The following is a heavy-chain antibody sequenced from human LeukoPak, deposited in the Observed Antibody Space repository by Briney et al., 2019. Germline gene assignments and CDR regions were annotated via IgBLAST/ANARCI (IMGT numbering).Heavy chain of an antibody. CDR1: GDSISSGDHY. D-gene: IGHD2-2*01. CDR2: INAGGTT. CDR3: ARGGGYCSSTSCATSPPDAFDI. Sequence: SETLSLTCTVSGDSISSGDHYWSWIRQPAGKGLEYIGRINAGGTTNYNPSLRSRVTISVDTSKNQFTLKLSSVTAADTAVYYCARGGGYCSSTSCATSPPDAFDIWGQGTMVTVSS. J-gene: IGHJ3*02. V-gene: IGHV4-61*02.